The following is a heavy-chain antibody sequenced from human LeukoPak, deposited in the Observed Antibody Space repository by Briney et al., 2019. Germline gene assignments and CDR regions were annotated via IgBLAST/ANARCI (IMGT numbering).Heavy chain of an antibody. Sequence: AGGSLRLSCEVSGFIFSNYWMSWVRQAPGKGLEWVANIKQDGSEKYYVDSVKGRFTISRDNAKNSLYMQMNSLRAEDTAVYYCARARYRFTHGPGSYYKLGYYYYYMDVWGKGTTVTVSS. CDR3: ARARYRFTHGPGSYYKLGYYYYYMDV. J-gene: IGHJ6*03. CDR1: GFIFSNYW. D-gene: IGHD3-10*01. CDR2: IKQDGSEK. V-gene: IGHV3-7*01.